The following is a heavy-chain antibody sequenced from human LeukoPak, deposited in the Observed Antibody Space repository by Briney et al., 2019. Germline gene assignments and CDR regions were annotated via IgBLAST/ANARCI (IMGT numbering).Heavy chain of an antibody. D-gene: IGHD7-27*01. CDR1: GSTFSSW. CDR2: INSDGRNT. CDR3: VRDRLGLGDY. Sequence: GGSLRLSCAASGSTFSSWMHWVRQAPGKGLVWVSRINSDGRNTSYADSVKGRFTISRDNAKNTLYLQMNSLRVEDTAVYYCVRDRLGLGDYWGQGTLVTVSS. V-gene: IGHV3-74*01. J-gene: IGHJ4*02.